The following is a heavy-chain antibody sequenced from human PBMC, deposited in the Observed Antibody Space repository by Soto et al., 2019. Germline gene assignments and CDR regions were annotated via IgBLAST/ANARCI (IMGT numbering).Heavy chain of an antibody. V-gene: IGHV1-69*06. CDR3: ARGDWNYGVGYYFDY. D-gene: IGHD1-7*01. CDR2: IIPIFGTA. CDR1: GGTFSSYA. Sequence: SVKVSCKASGGTFSSYAISWVRQAPGQGLEWMGGIIPIFGTANYAQKFQGRVTITADKSTSTAYMELSSLRSEDTVVYYCARGDWNYGVGYYFDYWGQGTLVTVSS. J-gene: IGHJ4*02.